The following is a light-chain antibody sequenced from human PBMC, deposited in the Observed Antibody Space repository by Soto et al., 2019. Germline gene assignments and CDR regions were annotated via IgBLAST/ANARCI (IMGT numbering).Light chain of an antibody. CDR3: QSYDSSLSGSV. J-gene: IGLJ3*02. Sequence: QSVLTQPPSVSGAPGQRVTISCTGSSPNIGAGYHVHWYQQLPGTAPKLLIYGNSNRPSGVPDRFSGSKSGTSASLAITGLQAEDEADYYCQSYDSSLSGSVFGGGTKVTVL. CDR1: SPNIGAGYH. V-gene: IGLV1-40*01. CDR2: GNS.